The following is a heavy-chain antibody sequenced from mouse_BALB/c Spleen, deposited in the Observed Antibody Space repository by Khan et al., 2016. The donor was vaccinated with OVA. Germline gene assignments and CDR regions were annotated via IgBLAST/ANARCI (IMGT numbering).Heavy chain of an antibody. CDR2: IWGDGNT. D-gene: IGHD2-3*01. Sequence: QVHVKQSGPGLVAPSQSLSITCTVSGFSLISYGVNWVRQPPGKGLEWLGVIWGDGNTNYHSALLSRLSISKDHSKSQVFLKLNSLQTDDTATYYCAKFDGIFYAVDYWGQGTSVTVSS. J-gene: IGHJ4*01. CDR1: GFSLISYG. V-gene: IGHV2-3*01. CDR3: AKFDGIFYAVDY.